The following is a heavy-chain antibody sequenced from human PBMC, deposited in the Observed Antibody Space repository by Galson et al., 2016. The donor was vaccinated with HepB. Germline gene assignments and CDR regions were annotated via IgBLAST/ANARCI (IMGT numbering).Heavy chain of an antibody. CDR3: ARSGDGNWFES. Sequence: SVKVSCKASGYIFTSYGIGWVRQAPGQGLEWMGWIGGYNGYTDSAQRLQGRVTMTTDTSTSTAYMELSSLRSDDTAVYYCARSGDGNWFESWGQGTLVTVSS. CDR1: GYIFTSYG. V-gene: IGHV1-18*04. J-gene: IGHJ5*01. D-gene: IGHD2-21*02. CDR2: IGGYNGYT.